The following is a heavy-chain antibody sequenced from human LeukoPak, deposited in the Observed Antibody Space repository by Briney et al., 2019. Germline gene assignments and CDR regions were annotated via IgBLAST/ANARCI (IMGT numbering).Heavy chain of an antibody. Sequence: SVKVSCKASGGTFSSYTISWVRQAPGQGLEWMGRIIPTLGIANYAQKFQGRVTITADKSTSTAYMELSSLRSEDTAVYYCARGGYSGSSVDYWGQGTLVTVSS. D-gene: IGHD1-26*01. CDR3: ARGGYSGSSVDY. CDR2: IIPTLGIA. V-gene: IGHV1-69*02. CDR1: GGTFSSYT. J-gene: IGHJ4*02.